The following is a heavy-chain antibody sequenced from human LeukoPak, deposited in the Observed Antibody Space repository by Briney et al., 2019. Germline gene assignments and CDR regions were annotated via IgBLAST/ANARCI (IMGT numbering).Heavy chain of an antibody. D-gene: IGHD3-16*01. J-gene: IGHJ3*01. V-gene: IGHV3-23*01. Sequence: TGGSLRLSCAASGFTFNDFAMTWVSQAPGKGLEWVSSIGDAGTYYADSVKGRFTISRDNSKNMLYLQLNSLRAGDTAMYYCAKNLGPFDVRGQGTMVTVSS. CDR3: AKNLGPFDV. CDR2: IGDAGT. CDR1: GFTFNDFA.